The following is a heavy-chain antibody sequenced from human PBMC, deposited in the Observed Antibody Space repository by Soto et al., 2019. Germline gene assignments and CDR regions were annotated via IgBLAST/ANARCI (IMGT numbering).Heavy chain of an antibody. CDR3: ARWSFLDP. Sequence: EVQLLESGGRLVQPGGSLRLSCATSGFSFSSFVMSWVRQAPGKGLEWVSSLSGSDGKTYYADSVKGRFSMSTDTSKSTLYLEMNSLRAEDTAVYYCARWSFLDPWGQGTRVTVS. CDR2: LSGSDGKT. J-gene: IGHJ5*02. CDR1: GFSFSSFV. D-gene: IGHD1-26*01. V-gene: IGHV3-23*01.